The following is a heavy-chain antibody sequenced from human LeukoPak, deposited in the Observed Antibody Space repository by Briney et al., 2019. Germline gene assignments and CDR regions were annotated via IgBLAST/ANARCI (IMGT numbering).Heavy chain of an antibody. CDR3: ARVLASCGGDCYPLFDY. D-gene: IGHD2-21*02. CDR2: INHSGST. J-gene: IGHJ4*02. CDR1: GGSFSGYY. Sequence: SETLSLTCAVYGGSFSGYYWSWIRQPPGKGLEWIGEINHSGSTNYDPSLKSRVTISVDTSKNQFSLKLSSVTAADTAVYYCARVLASCGGDCYPLFDYWGQGTLVTVSS. V-gene: IGHV4-34*01.